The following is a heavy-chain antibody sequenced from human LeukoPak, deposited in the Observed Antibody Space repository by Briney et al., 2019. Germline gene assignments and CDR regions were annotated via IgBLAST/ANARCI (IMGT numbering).Heavy chain of an antibody. V-gene: IGHV4-4*07. D-gene: IGHD3-22*01. CDR1: GGSISSYY. CDR2: IYTSGST. Sequence: PSETLSLTCTVSGGSISSYYWSWIRQPPGKGLEWIGRIYTSGSTNYNPSLKSRVTMSVDTSKNQFSLKLSSVTAADTAVYYCARDLTYYYDSDHAFDIWGQGTMVTVSS. CDR3: ARDLTYYYDSDHAFDI. J-gene: IGHJ3*02.